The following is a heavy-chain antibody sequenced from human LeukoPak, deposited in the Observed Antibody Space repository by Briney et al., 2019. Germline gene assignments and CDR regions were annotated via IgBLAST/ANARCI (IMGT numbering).Heavy chain of an antibody. V-gene: IGHV3-7*01. CDR3: AMGGSYSSITTFFDY. Sequence: GGSLRRSCAASGFTFSSYWMSWVRQAPGKGLEWVANIKQDGSEKYYVDSVKGRFTISRDNAKNSLYLQMNSLRAEDTAVYYCAMGGSYSSITTFFDYWGKGTLVTVSS. D-gene: IGHD1-26*01. J-gene: IGHJ4*02. CDR1: GFTFSSYW. CDR2: IKQDGSEK.